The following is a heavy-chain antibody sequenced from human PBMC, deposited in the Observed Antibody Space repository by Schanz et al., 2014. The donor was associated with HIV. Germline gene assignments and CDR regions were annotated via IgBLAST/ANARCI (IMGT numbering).Heavy chain of an antibody. CDR1: GFTFSSYW. CDR3: AKGGRDILSYYGMDV. CDR2: INWRSDSI. D-gene: IGHD2-15*01. V-gene: IGHV3-23*04. Sequence: VQLVESGGGVVQPGGSLRLSCAASGFTFSSYWMSWVREAPGKGLEWVSGINWRSDSIGYADSVKGRFTISRDNSKNTLYLQMNSLRAEDTAVYYCAKGGRDILSYYGMDVWGQGTTVTVSS. J-gene: IGHJ6*02.